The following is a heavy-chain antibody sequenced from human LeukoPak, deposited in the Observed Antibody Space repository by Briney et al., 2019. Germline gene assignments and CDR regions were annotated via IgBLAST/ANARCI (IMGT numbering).Heavy chain of an antibody. CDR1: GYSFTSNA. J-gene: IGHJ4*02. D-gene: IGHD4-17*01. CDR2: INTNTGNP. V-gene: IGHV7-4-1*02. CDR3: ARRQDYGDYFDY. Sequence: ASVKVSCKASGYSFTSNALGWVRQAPGQGLEWMGWINTNTGNPTYAQGFRGRFVFSVDTSDNTAYLQISSLQAEDTAVYYCARRQDYGDYFDYWGQGTLVTVSS.